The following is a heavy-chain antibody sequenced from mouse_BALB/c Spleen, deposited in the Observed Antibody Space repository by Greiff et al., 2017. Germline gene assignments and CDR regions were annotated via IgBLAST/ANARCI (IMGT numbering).Heavy chain of an antibody. CDR3: ARGRTTATKLLLGYFDY. CDR2: ILPGSGST. J-gene: IGHJ2*01. Sequence: QVQLQQSGAELMKPGASVKISCKATGYTFSSYWIEWVKQRPGHGLEWIGEILPGSGSTNYNEKFKGKATFTADTSSNTAYMQLSSLTSEDSAVYYCARGRTTATKLLLGYFDYWGQGTTLTVSS. CDR1: GYTFSSYW. V-gene: IGHV1-9*01. D-gene: IGHD1-2*01.